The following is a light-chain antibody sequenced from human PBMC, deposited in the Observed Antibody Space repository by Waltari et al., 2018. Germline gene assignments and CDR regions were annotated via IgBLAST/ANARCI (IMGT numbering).Light chain of an antibody. V-gene: IGKV3-20*01. CDR3: QQYGSSPTIT. J-gene: IGKJ5*01. CDR2: GAS. CDR1: QSVSSSY. Sequence: EIVLTQYPGTLSLSPGERATLSCRASQSVSSSYLAWYQQKPGQAPRLLIYGASSSATGIPDRFSGSGSGTDFTLTISRLEPEDFAVYYCQQYGSSPTITFGQGTRLEIK.